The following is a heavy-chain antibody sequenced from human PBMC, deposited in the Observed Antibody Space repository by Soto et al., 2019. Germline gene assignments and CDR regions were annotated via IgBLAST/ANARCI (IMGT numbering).Heavy chain of an antibody. V-gene: IGHV1-69*01. J-gene: IGHJ6*02. Sequence: QVQLVQSGAEVKKPGSSVKVSCKASGGTFSSYAISWVRQAPGQGLEWMGGIIPIFGTANYAQKFQGRVTITADESTSTAYMELSSLRSEDTAVYYCASGQGGYCNGGSCYNYYYYYGMDVWGQGTTVTVSS. CDR3: ASGQGGYCNGGSCYNYYYYYGMDV. CDR1: GGTFSSYA. D-gene: IGHD2-15*01. CDR2: IIPIFGTA.